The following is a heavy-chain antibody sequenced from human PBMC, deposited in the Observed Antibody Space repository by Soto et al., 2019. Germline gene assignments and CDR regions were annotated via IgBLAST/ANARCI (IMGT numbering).Heavy chain of an antibody. V-gene: IGHV3-23*01. CDR1: GFTFSSYA. CDR2: ISGSGGST. D-gene: IGHD1-26*01. CDR3: ARYIGSYPSYYFDY. J-gene: IGHJ4*02. Sequence: EVQLLESGGGLVQPGVSLRLSCAASGFTFSSYAMSWVRQAPGKGLEWVSAISGSGGSTYYADSVKGRFTISRDNSKNTLYLQMNSLRAEDAAVYFCARYIGSYPSYYFDYWGQGTLVTVSS.